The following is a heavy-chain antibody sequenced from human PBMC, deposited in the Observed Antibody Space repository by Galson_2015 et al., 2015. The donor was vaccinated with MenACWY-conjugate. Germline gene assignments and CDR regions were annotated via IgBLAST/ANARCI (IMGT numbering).Heavy chain of an antibody. J-gene: IGHJ4*02. CDR3: ARILAGY. CDR1: GFTFSTYW. D-gene: IGHD2/OR15-2a*01. V-gene: IGHV3-23*01. Sequence: SLRLSCAASGFTFSTYWMHWVRQAPGKGLVWVSSITDNGGRTYYADSVKGRFTISRDNSKNTLYLQMNNLRAEDTAVYFCARILAGYWGQGTLVTVSS. CDR2: ITDNGGRT.